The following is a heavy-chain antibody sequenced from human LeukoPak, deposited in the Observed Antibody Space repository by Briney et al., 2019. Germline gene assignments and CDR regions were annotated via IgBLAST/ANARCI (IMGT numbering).Heavy chain of an antibody. D-gene: IGHD5-12*01. J-gene: IGHJ4*02. CDR3: TRGGGYDYTGIDY. Sequence: GGSLRLSCTASEFTFGDYAMSWVGQAPGKGLEWVGFIRSKAYGGTTEYAASVKGRFTISRDDSKSIAYLQMNSLKTEDTAVYYCTRGGGYDYTGIDYWGQGTLVTVSS. CDR1: EFTFGDYA. CDR2: IRSKAYGGTT. V-gene: IGHV3-49*04.